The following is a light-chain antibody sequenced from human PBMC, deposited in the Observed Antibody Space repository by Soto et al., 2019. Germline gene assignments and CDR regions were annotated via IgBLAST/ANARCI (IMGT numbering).Light chain of an antibody. CDR2: RNN. J-gene: IGLJ2*01. CDR3: ATWDDSLSGVV. Sequence: QSVLTQPPSASGTPGQSVTISCSGSSSNIGSNFIYWYQQLPGTAPKLLIYRNNERPSGVPDRFSGSKSGTSASLAISGLRSEDEADYHCATWDDSLSGVVFGGGTKVTVL. V-gene: IGLV1-47*01. CDR1: SSNIGSNF.